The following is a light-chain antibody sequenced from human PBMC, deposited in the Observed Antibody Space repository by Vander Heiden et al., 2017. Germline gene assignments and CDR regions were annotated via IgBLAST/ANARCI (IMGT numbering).Light chain of an antibody. CDR3: SSYTSSSTPHGV. J-gene: IGLJ1*01. V-gene: IGLV2-14*01. CDR1: SSDVGGYNY. CDR2: DVS. Sequence: QSALTQPASVSGSPGQSITISCTGTSSDVGGYNYVSWYQQHPGKAPKLMIYDVSNRPSGVSNRFSGSNSGNTASLTISGLQAEDEADYYCSSYTSSSTPHGVFGTGTKLTVL.